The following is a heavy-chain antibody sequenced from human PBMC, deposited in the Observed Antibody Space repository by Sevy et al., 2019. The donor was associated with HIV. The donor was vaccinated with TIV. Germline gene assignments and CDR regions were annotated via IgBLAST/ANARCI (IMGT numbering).Heavy chain of an antibody. CDR1: GFTFSSYD. D-gene: IGHD1-20*01. J-gene: IGHJ4*02. Sequence: GGSLRLSCAASGFTFSSYDMHWVRQATGKGLEWVSAIGTAGDTYYPGSVKGRFTIPRENAKNSLYLQMNSLRAGDTAVYYCARGQSPKWYNWNDIMYFDYWGQGTLVTVSS. CDR2: IGTAGDT. V-gene: IGHV3-13*01. CDR3: ARGQSPKWYNWNDIMYFDY.